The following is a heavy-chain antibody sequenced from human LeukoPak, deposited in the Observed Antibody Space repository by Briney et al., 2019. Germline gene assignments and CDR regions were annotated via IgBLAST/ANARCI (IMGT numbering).Heavy chain of an antibody. CDR1: GFIVSANF. V-gene: IGHV3-66*01. J-gene: IGHJ4*02. CDR3: ARDLSAYSYGFGGDC. D-gene: IGHD1-26*01. CDR2: MYSVGTT. Sequence: GGSLRLSCEVSGFIVSANFMNWVRQAPGKGLEWVSVMYSVGTTYYADSVKGRFTVSRDPSKDTLYLQMDSLRVEDTAVYYCARDLSAYSYGFGGDCWGQGTRVIVSS.